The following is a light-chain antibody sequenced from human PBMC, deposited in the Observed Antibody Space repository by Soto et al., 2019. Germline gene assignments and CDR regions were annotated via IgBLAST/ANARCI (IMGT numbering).Light chain of an antibody. CDR2: GAS. J-gene: IGKJ5*01. V-gene: IGKV3-15*01. CDR1: QSITRD. Sequence: EIVMTQTHDTLSVSPGERATLSCRASQSITRDLAWYQHKRGQAPRLLIHGASNRAAGIPARFSGSGSGTEFTLTISSLQSEDFAVYYCQQYNYWPQPFGHGRLLEIK. CDR3: QQYNYWPQP.